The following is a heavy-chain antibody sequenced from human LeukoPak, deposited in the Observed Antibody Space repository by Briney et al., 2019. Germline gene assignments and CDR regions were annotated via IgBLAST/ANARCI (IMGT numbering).Heavy chain of an antibody. D-gene: IGHD3-16*01. CDR2: IYFSGTT. V-gene: IGHV4-39*01. CDR1: GGSISSGGYY. Sequence: PSETLSLTCTVSGGSISSGGYYWSWIRQHPGKGPEWIGNIYFSGTTYYNPSLKSRVIISVDTSKSQFSLKLNSVTAADTAVYYCARHAWGLNAFDVWGRGTMVIVSS. J-gene: IGHJ3*01. CDR3: ARHAWGLNAFDV.